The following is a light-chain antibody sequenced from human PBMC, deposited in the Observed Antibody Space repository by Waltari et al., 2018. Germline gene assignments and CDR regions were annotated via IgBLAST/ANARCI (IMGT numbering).Light chain of an antibody. CDR2: DAT. V-gene: IGKV3-15*01. CDR1: QSVNNT. Sequence: EIAMMQFPATLTVSPGDRVTLSCRASQSVNNTLAWYQQKPGQAPRLLIYDATTWATGIPTSFSGSGSGTEFTITISSLQSEDFAVYYCQQYSDWPLTFGGGTKVEIK. CDR3: QQYSDWPLT. J-gene: IGKJ4*01.